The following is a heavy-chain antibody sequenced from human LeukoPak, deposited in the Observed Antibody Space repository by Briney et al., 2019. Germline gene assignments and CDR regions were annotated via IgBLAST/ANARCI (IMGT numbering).Heavy chain of an antibody. CDR2: IYTSGST. CDR3: ARSLGYCSSTSCPIYYYYYYMDV. D-gene: IGHD2-2*03. CDR1: GGSISSGSYY. V-gene: IGHV4-61*02. Sequence: SQTLSLTCTVSGGSISSGSYYWSWIRQPAGKGLEWIGRIYTSGSTNYNPSLKSRVTISVDTSKNQFSLKLSPVTAADTAVYYCARSLGYCSSTSCPIYYYYYYMDVWGKGTTVTVSS. J-gene: IGHJ6*03.